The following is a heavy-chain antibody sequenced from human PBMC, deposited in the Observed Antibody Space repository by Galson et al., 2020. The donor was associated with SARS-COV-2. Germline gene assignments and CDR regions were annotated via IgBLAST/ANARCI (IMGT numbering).Heavy chain of an antibody. CDR1: GGSISSGRYY. CDR2: IFYTACT. Sequence: ASETLSLTCTVPGGSISSGRYYWGWIRQPPGKGLERTGSIFYTACTSFNPSLKSRVTISVDTSKNQFSLKLGSVTAVDTAVYYCARPGVQHSGGYYDFWGQGTLVTVSS. CDR3: ARPGVQHSGGYYDF. V-gene: IGHV4-39*01. J-gene: IGHJ4*02. D-gene: IGHD3-22*01.